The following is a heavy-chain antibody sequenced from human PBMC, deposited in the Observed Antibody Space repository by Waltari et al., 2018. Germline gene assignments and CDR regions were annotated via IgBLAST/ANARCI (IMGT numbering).Heavy chain of an antibody. CDR1: GGSISNLNFY. V-gene: IGHV4-61*02. D-gene: IGHD5-18*01. CDR2: IYRSGVT. Sequence: QVQLQESGPGLAKASQTLSLTCDVSGGSISNLNFYWSWLRQPAGKGLELIGRIYRSGVTDDNPSLMGLGTMFLAMSKTQFSLTVVSLIAADTAVYYCAVSPDTVTSRAAFHFWGPGTTVSVSS. J-gene: IGHJ6*02. CDR3: AVSPDTVTSRAAFHF.